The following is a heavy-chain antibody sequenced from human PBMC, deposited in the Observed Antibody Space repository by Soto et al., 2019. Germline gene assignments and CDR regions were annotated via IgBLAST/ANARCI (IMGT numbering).Heavy chain of an antibody. CDR1: GFTFSSYG. CDR3: ARWGIAAGDY. D-gene: IGHD6-13*01. Sequence: QVQLVESGGGVVQPGRSLRLSCAASGFTFSSYGMHWVRQAPGKGLEWVAVIWYDGSNKYYADSVKGRFTISRDNSKNTLYLQMNSLRAEYTAVYYCARWGIAAGDYWGQGTLITVSS. V-gene: IGHV3-33*01. CDR2: IWYDGSNK. J-gene: IGHJ4*02.